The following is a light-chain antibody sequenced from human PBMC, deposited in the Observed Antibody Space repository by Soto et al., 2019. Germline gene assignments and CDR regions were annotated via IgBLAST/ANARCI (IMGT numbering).Light chain of an antibody. CDR3: IQRYSIPWT. CDR1: QSISSY. CDR2: AAS. J-gene: IGKJ1*01. V-gene: IGKV1-39*01. Sequence: DIQMTQSPSSLSASVGDRVTITCRASQSISSYLNWYQQKPGKAPKLLIYAASSLASGVPSRFRGCVSATDFILIISSLRPEDFATYYSIQRYSIPWTCGQGTEVESK.